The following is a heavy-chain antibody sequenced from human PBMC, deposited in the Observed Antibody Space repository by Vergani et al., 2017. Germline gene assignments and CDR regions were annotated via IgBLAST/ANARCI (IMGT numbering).Heavy chain of an antibody. CDR1: GGSISSYY. Sequence: QVQLQESGPGLVKPSETLSLTCTVSGGSISSYYWSWIRQPPGKGLEWIGYIDYSGSTNDNPALKRRVTITVDTSKNQFSLKLSSVTAADTAVYYCARQDYDLECSYYYYYMDVWGKGP. CDR3: ARQDYDLECSYYYYYMDV. V-gene: IGHV4-59*01. D-gene: IGHD3-3*01. J-gene: IGHJ6*03. CDR2: IDYSGST.